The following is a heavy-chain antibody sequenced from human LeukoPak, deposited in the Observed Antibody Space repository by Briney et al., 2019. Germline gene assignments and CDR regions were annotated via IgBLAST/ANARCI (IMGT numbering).Heavy chain of an antibody. V-gene: IGHV4-4*07. CDR1: GGSISSYY. D-gene: IGHD6-13*01. J-gene: IGHJ6*03. CDR2: IYTSGST. Sequence: PSETLSLTRTVSGGSISSYYWSWIRQPAGKGLEWIGRIYTSGSTNYNPSLKSRVTMSVDTSKNQFSLKLSSVTAADTAVYYCAREGAAAAGYYYYMDVWGKGTTVTISS. CDR3: AREGAAAAGYYYYMDV.